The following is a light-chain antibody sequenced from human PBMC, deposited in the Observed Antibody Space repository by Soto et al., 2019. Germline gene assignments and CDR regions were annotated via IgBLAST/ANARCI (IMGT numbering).Light chain of an antibody. J-gene: IGKJ1*01. CDR3: HQYGTSPRT. Sequence: EIVLSQSPDTLSLSPGERATLSCRASQRVTNSYLAWYQQKPGQAPRLLIFGASSRATGIPDRFSGSGSGTDFTVTISSLEPEDFALYFWHQYGTSPRTFGPGTKVEF. CDR1: QRVTNSY. CDR2: GAS. V-gene: IGKV3-20*01.